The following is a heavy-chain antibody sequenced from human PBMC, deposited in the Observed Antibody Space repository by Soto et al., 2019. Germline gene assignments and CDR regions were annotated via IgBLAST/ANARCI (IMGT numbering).Heavy chain of an antibody. D-gene: IGHD6-6*01. V-gene: IGHV4-61*01. CDR2: IYYSGST. Sequence: SETLSLTCTLSGGSVIRGSYYWIWIRQPPGKGLEWIGYIYYSGSTNYNPSLKSRVTISVDTSKNQFSLKLSSVTAADTAVYSCAGLSSSYRYCYYCMGVWGQGTTVTVSS. CDR1: GGSVIRGSYY. J-gene: IGHJ6*02. CDR3: AGLSSSYRYCYYCMGV.